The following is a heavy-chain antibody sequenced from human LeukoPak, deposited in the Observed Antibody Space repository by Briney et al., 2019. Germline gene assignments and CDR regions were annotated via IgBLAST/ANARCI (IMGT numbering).Heavy chain of an antibody. Sequence: ASEKVSCKASGYTFTGYYMHWVRQAPGQGLEWMGWINPNSGGTNYAQKFQGRVTMTRDTSISTAYMEPSRLRSDDTAVYYCAREWGYYGSGSYPEADYYYGMDVWGQGTTVTVSS. D-gene: IGHD3-10*01. CDR2: INPNSGGT. CDR1: GYTFTGYY. V-gene: IGHV1-2*02. J-gene: IGHJ6*02. CDR3: AREWGYYGSGSYPEADYYYGMDV.